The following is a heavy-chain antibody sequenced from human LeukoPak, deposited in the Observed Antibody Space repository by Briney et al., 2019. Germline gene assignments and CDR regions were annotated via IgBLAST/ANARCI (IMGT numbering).Heavy chain of an antibody. CDR2: ISYDGSNK. Sequence: PGGSLRLSCAASGFRFDSYGMHWVRQAPGKGLEWVAVISYDGSNKYYADSVKGRFTISRDNSKNTLYLQMNSLRAEDTAVYYCAKDDLPTYSSSWYASGYWGQGTLVTVSS. V-gene: IGHV3-30*18. J-gene: IGHJ4*02. CDR1: GFRFDSYG. D-gene: IGHD6-13*01. CDR3: AKDDLPTYSSSWYASGY.